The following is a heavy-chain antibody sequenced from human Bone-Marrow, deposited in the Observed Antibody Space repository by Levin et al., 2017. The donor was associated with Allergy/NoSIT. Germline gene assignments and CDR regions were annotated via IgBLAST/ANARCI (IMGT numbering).Heavy chain of an antibody. CDR1: GGSINSKTYY. CDR2: VSHSGDT. Sequence: SETLSLTCTVSGGSINSKTYYWAWIRQSPGTGLEWIASVSHSGDTYFNPSLQSRLTTSVDTSKNQFSLTLNSVTAADTAVYFCARQDSFFYRHTHIGHFDLWGRGTLVTVSS. CDR3: ARQDSFFYRHTHIGHFDL. V-gene: IGHV4-39*01. D-gene: IGHD2/OR15-2a*01. J-gene: IGHJ2*01.